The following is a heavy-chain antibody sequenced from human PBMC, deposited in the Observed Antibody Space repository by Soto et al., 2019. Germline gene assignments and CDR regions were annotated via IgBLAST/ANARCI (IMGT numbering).Heavy chain of an antibody. J-gene: IGHJ4*02. CDR1: GYTLTELS. Sequence: GASVKVSCKVSGYTLTELSMHWVRQAPGKGLEWMGGFDPEDGETIYAQKFQGRVTMTEDTSTDTAYMELSSLRSEDTAVYYCATGGPGYSYGQFDYWGKGTLVTVAS. D-gene: IGHD5-18*01. CDR2: FDPEDGET. V-gene: IGHV1-24*01. CDR3: ATGGPGYSYGQFDY.